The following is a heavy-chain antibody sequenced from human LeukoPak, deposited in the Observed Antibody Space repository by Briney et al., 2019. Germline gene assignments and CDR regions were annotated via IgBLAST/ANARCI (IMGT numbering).Heavy chain of an antibody. CDR2: IYSGDST. J-gene: IGHJ3*02. D-gene: IGHD2-15*01. Sequence: PGGSLRLSCAVSGFSVDYTYMTWVRQAPGKGLEWVSIIYSGDSTYYADSVKGRFTISRHNSKNTLYLQMNSLRLDDTALYYCAREGVVGAFDIWGQGTMVTVSS. CDR3: AREGVVGAFDI. V-gene: IGHV3-53*04. CDR1: GFSVDYTY.